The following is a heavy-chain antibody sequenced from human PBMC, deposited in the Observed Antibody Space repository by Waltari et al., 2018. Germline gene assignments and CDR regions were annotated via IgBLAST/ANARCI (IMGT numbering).Heavy chain of an antibody. CDR3: ARDEMHRTTWYHC. J-gene: IGHJ4*02. CDR2: IYSGGST. Sequence: EVQLVESGGGLIQPGGSLRLSCAASGFTVSSNYMSWVRQAPGKGLEWVSVIYSGGSTYYADSVKGRFSISRDNGKNLLYLHMNSLRADDTAVYYCARDEMHRTTWYHCWGQGTQVTVSS. D-gene: IGHD6-13*01. CDR1: GFTVSSNY. V-gene: IGHV3-53*01.